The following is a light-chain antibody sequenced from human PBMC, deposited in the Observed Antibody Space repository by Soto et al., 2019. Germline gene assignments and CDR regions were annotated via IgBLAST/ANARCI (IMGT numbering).Light chain of an antibody. CDR2: GAS. CDR1: QSVSSN. CDR3: QHYVERSPIT. J-gene: IGKJ5*01. Sequence: EIVMTQSPATLSVSPGERATLSCRASQSVSSNLAWYHQKPGQAPRLLIYGASTRATGIPDRFSGSGSGTDFTLTISRLEPEDFALYYCQHYVERSPITFGQGTRLEIK. V-gene: IGKV3-15*01.